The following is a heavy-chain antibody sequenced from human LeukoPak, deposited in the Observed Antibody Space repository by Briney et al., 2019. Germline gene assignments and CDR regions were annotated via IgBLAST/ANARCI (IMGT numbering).Heavy chain of an antibody. CDR3: ARGRGCSSTSRYFFY. CDR1: GGSFSGYY. Sequence: SETLSLTCAVYGGSFSGYYWSWIRQPPGKGLEWIGEINQSGSTNYNPSLKSRVTISVDTSKNQFSLKLSSVTAADTAVYYCARGRGCSSTSRYFFYWGEGTLVTVSS. D-gene: IGHD2-2*01. CDR2: INQSGST. J-gene: IGHJ4*02. V-gene: IGHV4-34*01.